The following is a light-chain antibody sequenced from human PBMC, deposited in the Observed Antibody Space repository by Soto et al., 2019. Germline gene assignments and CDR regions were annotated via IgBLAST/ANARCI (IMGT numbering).Light chain of an antibody. CDR3: QQYNKWPLIT. J-gene: IGKJ5*01. Sequence: EIVLTQSPGTLSLSPGERATLSCRASQSVPRSYLAWYQQKPGQAPRLLIFDASTRATGIPARFSGSGSGTEFTLTISGLQSEDFAIYYCQQYNKWPLITFGQGTRLEIK. CDR2: DAS. CDR1: QSVPRSY. V-gene: IGKV3-15*01.